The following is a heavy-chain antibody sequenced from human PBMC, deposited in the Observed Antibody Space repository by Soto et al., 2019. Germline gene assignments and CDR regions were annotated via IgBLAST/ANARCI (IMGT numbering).Heavy chain of an antibody. CDR1: GYAFTSYG. CDR3: ARAATGSYHSAY. CDR2: IAPHSGRT. J-gene: IGHJ4*02. D-gene: IGHD3-10*01. Sequence: QVQLVQSGPEVKNPGASVRVSCVASGYAFTSYGVNWVRQAPGQGLEWMGWIAPHSGRTTYLPKFQGRVTMTADVSTNTVYIELRGLKSDDTGIYFCARAATGSYHSAYWGQGTVVTFSS. V-gene: IGHV1-18*04.